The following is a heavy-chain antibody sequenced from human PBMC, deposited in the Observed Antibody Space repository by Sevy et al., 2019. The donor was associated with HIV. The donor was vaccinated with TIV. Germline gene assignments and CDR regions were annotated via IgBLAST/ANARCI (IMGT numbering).Heavy chain of an antibody. J-gene: IGHJ4*02. CDR2: INPNSGGT. Sequence: ASVKVSCKASGYTFTGYYMHWVRQAPGQGLEWMGWINPNSGGTNYAQKFQGRVTMTRDTSISTAYMELSRLRSDDTAVYYCARDHANYDFWSGLFGWGQGTLVTVSS. V-gene: IGHV1-2*02. CDR1: GYTFTGYY. D-gene: IGHD3-3*01. CDR3: ARDHANYDFWSGLFG.